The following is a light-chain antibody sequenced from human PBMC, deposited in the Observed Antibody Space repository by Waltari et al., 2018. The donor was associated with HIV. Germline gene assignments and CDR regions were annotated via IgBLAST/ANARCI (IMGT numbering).Light chain of an antibody. CDR1: HSNLGNNF. V-gene: IGLV1-51*01. J-gene: IGLJ3*02. CDR2: ENN. Sequence: QSVLTQQPSVSAAPGQKVTISCSGSHSNLGNNFVSWYQHLPGTAPKLLIYENNRRPSRIPDRFSASKTGTSATLGITGLQTGDETIYYCATWDNSLRAMFGGGTKLTVL. CDR3: ATWDNSLRAM.